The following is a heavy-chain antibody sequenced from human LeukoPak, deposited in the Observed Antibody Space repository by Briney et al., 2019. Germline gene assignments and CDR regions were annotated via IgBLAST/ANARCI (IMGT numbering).Heavy chain of an antibody. CDR1: GFTFSSYS. D-gene: IGHD5-24*01. J-gene: IGHJ5*02. CDR3: ARGGMATSLRHWFDP. V-gene: IGHV3-21*01. CDR2: ISSSSYI. Sequence: GGSLRLSCAASGFTFSSYSMNWVRQAPGKGLEWVSSISSSSYIYYADSVKGRFTISRDNAKNSLYLQMNSLRAEDTAVYYCARGGMATSLRHWFDPWGQGTLVTVSS.